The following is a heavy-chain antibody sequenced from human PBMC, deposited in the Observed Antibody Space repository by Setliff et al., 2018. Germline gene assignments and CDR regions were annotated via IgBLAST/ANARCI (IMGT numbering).Heavy chain of an antibody. J-gene: IGHJ5*02. CDR3: ARDTYIGDFWSGYYIQGRFDP. CDR1: GYTFTNYA. Sequence: KVSCKASGYTFTNYAIHWVRQAPGQRLEWMGWINAGNGNTKYSQKFQGRVTITRDTSASTAYMELSSLRSEDTAVYYCARDTYIGDFWSGYYIQGRFDPWGQGTLVTSPQ. D-gene: IGHD3-3*01. CDR2: INAGNGNT. V-gene: IGHV1-3*01.